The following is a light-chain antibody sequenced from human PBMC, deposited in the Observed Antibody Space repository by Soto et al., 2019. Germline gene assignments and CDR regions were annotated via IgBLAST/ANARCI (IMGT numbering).Light chain of an antibody. CDR2: EVS. Sequence: QSALTQPASVSGSPGQSITISCTGTSSDVGGYNYVPWYQQHPGKAPKLMIYEVSNRPSGVSNRFSGSKSGNTASLTISGLQAEDEADYYCSSYTSSSPLVFGTGTKLTVL. CDR3: SSYTSSSPLV. V-gene: IGLV2-14*01. CDR1: SSDVGGYNY. J-gene: IGLJ1*01.